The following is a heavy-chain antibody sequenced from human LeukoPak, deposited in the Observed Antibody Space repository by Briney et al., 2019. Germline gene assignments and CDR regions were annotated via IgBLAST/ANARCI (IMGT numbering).Heavy chain of an antibody. V-gene: IGHV3-66*01. CDR2: IYSGGST. Sequence: PGGSLRLSCAASGFTISTYYMSCVRQAPGKGLECLSIIYSGGSTSYAESVKGRFTISRDNSISGDNSKSTLFLQMNSLRAEDTAVYYCTRAGQWTYGFQDYWGQGTLVTVSS. CDR3: TRAGQWTYGFQDY. CDR1: GFTISTYY. D-gene: IGHD3-10*01. J-gene: IGHJ4*02.